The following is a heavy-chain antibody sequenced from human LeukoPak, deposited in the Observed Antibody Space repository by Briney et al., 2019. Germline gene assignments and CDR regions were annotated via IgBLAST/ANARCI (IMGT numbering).Heavy chain of an antibody. CDR2: FSGSGGST. D-gene: IGHD1-14*01. CDR3: AKQYRVQDYFYYYMDV. Sequence: GGSLRLPCAASGFTFSSYAMSWVRQAPGKGVEWVSAFSGSGGSTYYADSVKGRFTISRDNSKNTLYLQMNSLRAEDTAIYYCAKQYRVQDYFYYYMDVWGKGTTVTVSS. CDR1: GFTFSSYA. V-gene: IGHV3-23*01. J-gene: IGHJ6*03.